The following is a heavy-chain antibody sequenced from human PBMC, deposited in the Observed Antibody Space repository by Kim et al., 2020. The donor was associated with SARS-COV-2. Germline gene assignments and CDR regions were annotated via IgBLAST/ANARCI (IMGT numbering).Heavy chain of an antibody. V-gene: IGHV3-66*02. D-gene: IGHD2-15*01. Sequence: GGSLRLSCAASGFTVSSNYMSWVRQAPGKGLEWVSVIYSGGSTYYADSVKGRFTISRDNSKNTLYLQMNSLRAEDTAVYYCARDLGRYCSGGSCYGFDPWGQGTLVTVSS. CDR3: ARDLGRYCSGGSCYGFDP. CDR2: IYSGGST. J-gene: IGHJ5*02. CDR1: GFTVSSNY.